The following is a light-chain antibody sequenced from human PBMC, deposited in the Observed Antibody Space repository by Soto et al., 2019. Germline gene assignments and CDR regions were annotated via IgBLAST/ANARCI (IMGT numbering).Light chain of an antibody. CDR1: QSISSY. V-gene: IGKV1-39*01. J-gene: IGKJ2*01. CDR2: AAS. CDR3: QPSYSTPYT. Sequence: DIQMTQSPSSLSASVGDRVTITCRASQSISSYLNWYQQKPGKAPQLLLYAASSLQSGVPSRFSGSGSGTDFTLTISSLQPEDSATYCCQPSYSTPYTFGQGTKLEIK.